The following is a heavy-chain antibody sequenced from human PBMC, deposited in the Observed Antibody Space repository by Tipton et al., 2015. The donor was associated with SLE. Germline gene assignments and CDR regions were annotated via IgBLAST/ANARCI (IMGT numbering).Heavy chain of an antibody. CDR2: IYSGGST. D-gene: IGHD2-15*01. V-gene: IGHV3-53*05. J-gene: IGHJ3*02. CDR3: ARRGGYCSGGSCYGGAFDI. Sequence: GSLRLSCTASGFTFKNYAFHWVRQAPGKGLEWVSVIYSGGSTYYADSVRGRFTISRDNSKNTLYLQMNSLRAEDTAVYYCARRGGYCSGGSCYGGAFDIWGQGTMVTVSS. CDR1: GFTFKNYA.